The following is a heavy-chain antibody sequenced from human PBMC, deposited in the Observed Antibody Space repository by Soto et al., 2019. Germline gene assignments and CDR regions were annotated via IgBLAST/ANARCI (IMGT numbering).Heavy chain of an antibody. J-gene: IGHJ2*01. Sequence: QVQLVQSGAEVKKPGSSVKVSCKASVHTFSSYAMSWVRQAPGQGLEWMGGIIAIFGTANYLQKFQGRVTTTADESRSTAYRELSDLTSEDRAVYACASATGGGKPTWYFDLWGRGTPVTGPS. V-gene: IGHV1-69*01. CDR1: VHTFSSYA. CDR3: ASATGGGKPTWYFDL. D-gene: IGHD2-15*01. CDR2: IIAIFGTA.